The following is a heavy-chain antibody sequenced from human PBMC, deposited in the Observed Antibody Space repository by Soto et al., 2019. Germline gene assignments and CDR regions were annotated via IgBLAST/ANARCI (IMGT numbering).Heavy chain of an antibody. Sequence: PGGSLRLSCAASGFTFSSYSMNWVRQAPGKGLEWVSSNSSSSSYIYYADSVKGRFTISRDNAKNSLYLQMNSLRAEDTAVYYCASAYSSSSGAFDIWGQGTMVTVSS. CDR1: GFTFSSYS. J-gene: IGHJ3*02. CDR3: ASAYSSSSGAFDI. D-gene: IGHD6-6*01. CDR2: NSSSSSYI. V-gene: IGHV3-21*01.